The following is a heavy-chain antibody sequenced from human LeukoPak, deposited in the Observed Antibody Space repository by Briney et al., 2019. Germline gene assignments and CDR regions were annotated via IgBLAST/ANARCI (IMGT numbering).Heavy chain of an antibody. D-gene: IGHD6-13*01. Sequence: GGSLRLSCAASGFTVSSNYMSWVRQAPGKGLEWVSVIYSGGSTYYADSVKGRFTISRDNSKNTLYLQMNSLRAEDTAVYYCARVPSRSDPIFDYWGQGTLVTASS. V-gene: IGHV3-53*01. CDR2: IYSGGST. CDR3: ARVPSRSDPIFDY. CDR1: GFTVSSNY. J-gene: IGHJ4*02.